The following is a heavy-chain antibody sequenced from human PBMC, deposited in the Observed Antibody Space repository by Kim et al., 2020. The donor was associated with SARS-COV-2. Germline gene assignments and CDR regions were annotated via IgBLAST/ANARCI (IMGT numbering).Heavy chain of an antibody. V-gene: IGHV7-4-1*02. J-gene: IGHJ4*02. Sequence: AQGFTGRFVFSLDTPVSTAYLQISSLKAEDTAVYYCARYSSSWYYYFDYWGQGTLVTVSS. D-gene: IGHD6-13*01. CDR3: ARYSSSWYYYFDY.